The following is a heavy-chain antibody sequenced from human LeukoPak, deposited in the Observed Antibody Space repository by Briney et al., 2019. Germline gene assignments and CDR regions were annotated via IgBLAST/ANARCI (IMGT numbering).Heavy chain of an antibody. J-gene: IGHJ4*02. V-gene: IGHV4-39*01. D-gene: IGHD2/OR15-2a*01. CDR1: GGSISSSSYY. Sequence: PSETLSLTCTVSGGSISSSSYYWGWIRQPPGKGLEWIGSIYYSGSTYYNPSLKSRVTISVDTSENQFSLKLSSVTAADTAVYYCARHVSTIGESFFDYWGQGTLVTVSS. CDR2: IYYSGST. CDR3: ARHVSTIGESFFDY.